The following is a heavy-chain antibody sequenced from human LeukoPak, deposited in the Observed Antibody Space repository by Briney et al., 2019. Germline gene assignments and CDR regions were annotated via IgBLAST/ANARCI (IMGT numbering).Heavy chain of an antibody. J-gene: IGHJ4*02. V-gene: IGHV6-1*01. CDR1: GDSVSSNSA. D-gene: IGHD3-9*01. Sequence: PSQTLSLTCAISGDSVSSNSAWYWIRQSPSGGLEWLGRTYYRSKWWTDYAVSVKSRVTINADTSKNQFSLQLDSVTPEDTAVYYCARAGRYFDWWIPPFDYWGQGTLVTVSS. CDR3: ARAGRYFDWWIPPFDY. CDR2: TYYRSKWWT.